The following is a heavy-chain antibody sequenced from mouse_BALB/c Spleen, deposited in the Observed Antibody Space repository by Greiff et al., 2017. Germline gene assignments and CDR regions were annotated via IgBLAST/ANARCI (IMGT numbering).Heavy chain of an antibody. CDR2: ISSGGST. D-gene: IGHD1-1*01. V-gene: IGHV5-6-5*01. CDR1: GFTFSSYA. J-gene: IGHJ2*01. CDR3: ARGGVVAHFDY. Sequence: EVKLMESGGGLVKPGGSLKLSCAASGFTFSSYAMSWVRQTPEKRLEWVASISSGGSTYYPDSVKGRFTISRDNARNILYLQMSSLRSEDTAMYYCARGGVVAHFDYWGQGTTLTVSS.